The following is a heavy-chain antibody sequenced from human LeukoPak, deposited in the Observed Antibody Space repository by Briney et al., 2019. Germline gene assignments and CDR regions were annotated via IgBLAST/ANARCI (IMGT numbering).Heavy chain of an antibody. CDR2: IYYSGST. CDR3: ARMHDGGSGSYYIFDY. CDR1: GGSISSSSYY. J-gene: IGHJ4*02. V-gene: IGHV4-39*07. Sequence: SETLSLTCTVSGGSISSSSYYWGWIRQPPGKGLEWIGSIYYSGSTYYNPSLKSRVTISVDTSKNQFSLKLSSVTAADTAVYYCARMHDGGSGSYYIFDYWGQGTLVTVPS. D-gene: IGHD3-10*01.